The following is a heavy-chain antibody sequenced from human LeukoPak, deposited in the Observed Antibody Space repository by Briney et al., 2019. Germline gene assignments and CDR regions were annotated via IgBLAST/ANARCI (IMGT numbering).Heavy chain of an antibody. D-gene: IGHD4-11*01. CDR1: GGSISSYY. CDR2: IYYSGST. Sequence: PSETLSLTCTVSGGSISSYYWSWIRQPPGKGLEWIGYIYYSGSTNYNPSLKSRVTISVDTSKNQFSLKLSSVTAADTAVYYCARQQSHTGYFDLWGRGTLVTVSS. J-gene: IGHJ2*01. V-gene: IGHV4-59*08. CDR3: ARQQSHTGYFDL.